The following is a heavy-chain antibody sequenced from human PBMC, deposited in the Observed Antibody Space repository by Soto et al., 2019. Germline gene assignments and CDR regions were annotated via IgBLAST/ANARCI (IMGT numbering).Heavy chain of an antibody. J-gene: IGHJ5*01. D-gene: IGHD7-27*01. CDR2: IYYVGST. Sequence: SETLSLTCTVSGDSIKSGHNYWSWIRQPPGKGLERIGNIYYVGSTSYNPSLKSRVTISVDTSRNQFSLKLSSVTAADTAIYYCARNTTRLGWFDSWGQGTQVTVSS. V-gene: IGHV4-30-4*08. CDR3: ARNTTRLGWFDS. CDR1: GDSIKSGHNY.